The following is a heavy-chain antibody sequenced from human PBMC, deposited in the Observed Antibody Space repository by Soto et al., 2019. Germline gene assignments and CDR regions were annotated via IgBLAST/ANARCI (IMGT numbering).Heavy chain of an antibody. CDR3: ARGPVVVAAVENYYYYYYMDV. CDR2: INPNSGGT. Sequence: ASVKVSCKASGYTFTGYYMHWVRQAPGQGLEWMGWINPNSGGTNYAQKFQGWVTMTRDTSISTAYRELSRLRSDDTAAYYCARGPVVVAAVENYYYYYYMDVWGKGTTVTVSS. CDR1: GYTFTGYY. D-gene: IGHD2-15*01. V-gene: IGHV1-2*04. J-gene: IGHJ6*03.